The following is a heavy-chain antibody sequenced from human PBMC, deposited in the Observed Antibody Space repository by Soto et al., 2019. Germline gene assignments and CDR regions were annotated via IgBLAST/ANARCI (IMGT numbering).Heavy chain of an antibody. CDR3: ARTTYDILFFDY. Sequence: LSLTCTVSGGSISSGNYYWSWIRQHPGKGLEWIGYIYYSGSTYYNPSLKSRVTISVDTSKNQFSLKLSSVTAADTAVYYCARTTYDILFFDYWGQGTLVTVSS. D-gene: IGHD3-9*01. V-gene: IGHV4-31*03. CDR1: GGSISSGNYY. CDR2: IYYSGST. J-gene: IGHJ4*02.